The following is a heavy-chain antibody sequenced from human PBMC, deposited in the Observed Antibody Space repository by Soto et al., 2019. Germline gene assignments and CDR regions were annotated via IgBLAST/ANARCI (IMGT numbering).Heavy chain of an antibody. Sequence: GGSLTLSYAASGFTFSSYGMHLVRQAPGEGLEWVAVMWYHGRDKFYAESVKGRFTITRDNSKNTLYLQMNSLRAEDTAVYYCARDAGGQSGNFIFDSWGQGALVTVSS. D-gene: IGHD1-26*01. V-gene: IGHV3-33*01. CDR2: MWYHGRDK. CDR1: GFTFSSYG. CDR3: ARDAGGQSGNFIFDS. J-gene: IGHJ4*02.